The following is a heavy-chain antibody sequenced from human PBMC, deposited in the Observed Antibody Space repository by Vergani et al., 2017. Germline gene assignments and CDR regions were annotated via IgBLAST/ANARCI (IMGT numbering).Heavy chain of an antibody. CDR1: GFTFSNAW. J-gene: IGHJ4*02. Sequence: EVQLVESGGGLVKPGGSLRLSCAASGFTFSNAWMNWVRQAPGKGLEWVGRIKSKTDGGTTDYAAPVKGRFTISRDDSKNTLYLQMNSLKTEDTAVYYCTTGGDFWSGYSSLDYWGQGTLVTVSS. CDR3: TTGGDFWSGYSSLDY. D-gene: IGHD3-3*01. CDR2: IKSKTDGGTT. V-gene: IGHV3-15*07.